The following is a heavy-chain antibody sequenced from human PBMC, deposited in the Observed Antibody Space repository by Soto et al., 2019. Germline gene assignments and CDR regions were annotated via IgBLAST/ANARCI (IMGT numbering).Heavy chain of an antibody. CDR2: ISDSGDRT. CDR3: AKDRGIIVKAGDAFDV. Sequence: QAGGSLRISCASSGFTLSMFGVNWVRQAPGKGLEWVSYISDSGDRTYYGDSVKGRFTISRDRSKNTVSLQMDSLRAEDTAVYYCAKDRGIIVKAGDAFDVWGQATKVSGSS. V-gene: IGHV3-23*01. CDR1: GFTLSMFG. J-gene: IGHJ3*01. D-gene: IGHD3-16*02.